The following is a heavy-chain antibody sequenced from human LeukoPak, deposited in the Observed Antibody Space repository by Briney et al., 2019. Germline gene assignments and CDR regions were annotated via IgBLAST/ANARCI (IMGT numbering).Heavy chain of an antibody. CDR1: GYTFTGYY. D-gene: IGHD6-13*01. Sequence: ASVKVSCKASGYTFTGYYMHWVRQAPGQGLEWMGWINPNSGGTNYAQKFQGRVTMTRDTSISTAYMELSRLRSEDTAVYYCARVPYSIPRGAFDIWGQGTMVTVSS. CDR3: ARVPYSIPRGAFDI. J-gene: IGHJ3*02. CDR2: INPNSGGT. V-gene: IGHV1-2*02.